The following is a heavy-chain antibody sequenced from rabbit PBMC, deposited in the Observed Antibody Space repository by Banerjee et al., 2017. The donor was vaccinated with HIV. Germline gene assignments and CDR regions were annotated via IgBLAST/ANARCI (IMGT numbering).Heavy chain of an antibody. J-gene: IGHJ4*01. CDR1: GIDFSSSYY. CDR3: ARSDANVYRRFNL. Sequence: QEQLVESGGGLVQPEGSLTLTCTASGIDFSSSYYMCWVRQAPGKGLEWIGCINTGSGNTWYASWAKGRFTISKTSSTTVTLQMTSLTVADTATYFCARSDANVYRRFNLWGPGTLVTVS. D-gene: IGHD6-1*01. V-gene: IGHV1S45*01. CDR2: INTGSGNT.